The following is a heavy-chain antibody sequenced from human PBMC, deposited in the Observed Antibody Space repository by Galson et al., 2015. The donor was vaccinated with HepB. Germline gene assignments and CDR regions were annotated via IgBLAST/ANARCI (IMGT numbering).Heavy chain of an antibody. CDR1: GFTFSSYG. Sequence: SLRLSCAASGFTFSSYGMHWVRQAPGKGLEWVAVISYDGSNKYYADSVKGRFTISRDNSKNTLYLQMNSLRAEDTAVYYCAKLTPYYYDSSGPPEFDPWGQGTLVTVSS. D-gene: IGHD3-22*01. V-gene: IGHV3-30*18. J-gene: IGHJ5*02. CDR3: AKLTPYYYDSSGPPEFDP. CDR2: ISYDGSNK.